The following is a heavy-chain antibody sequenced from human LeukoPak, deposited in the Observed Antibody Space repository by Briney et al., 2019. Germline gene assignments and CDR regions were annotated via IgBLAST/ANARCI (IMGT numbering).Heavy chain of an antibody. CDR3: ARGLTYYDFWSGHHPGSYYMDV. J-gene: IGHJ6*03. Sequence: SETLSLTCAVSGYSISSGYYWGWIRQPPGKGLEWIVSIYHSGSTYYNPSLKSRVTISVDTSKNQFSLKLSSVTAADTAVYYCARGLTYYDFWSGHHPGSYYMDVWGKGTTVTVSS. CDR2: IYHSGST. CDR1: GYSISSGYY. V-gene: IGHV4-38-2*01. D-gene: IGHD3-3*01.